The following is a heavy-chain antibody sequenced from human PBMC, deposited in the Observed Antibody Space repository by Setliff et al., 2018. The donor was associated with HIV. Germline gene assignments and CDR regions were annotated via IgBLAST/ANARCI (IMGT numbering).Heavy chain of an antibody. CDR3: AIDGLSYNILPGSIAYFHSGMDV. Sequence: AASVKVSCKASGYTISAHGVSWVRHVPGHGLEWMGWISGDTGDIKYSQRFEGRLTMTTETSTNTAYMELRSLRSDDTAVYYCAIDGLSYNILPGSIAYFHSGMDVWGQGTTVTVSS. CDR2: ISGDTGDI. J-gene: IGHJ6*02. CDR1: GYTISAHG. V-gene: IGHV1-18*01. D-gene: IGHD3-9*01.